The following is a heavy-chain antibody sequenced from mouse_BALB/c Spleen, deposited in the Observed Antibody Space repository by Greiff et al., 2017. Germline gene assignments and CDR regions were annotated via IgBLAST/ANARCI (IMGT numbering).Heavy chain of an antibody. D-gene: IGHD2-1*01. J-gene: IGHJ4*01. CDR1: GYSITSDYA. CDR3: ARGDGNYYAMDY. V-gene: IGHV3-2*02. Sequence: EVHLVESGPGLVKPSQSLSLTCTVTGYSITSDYAWNWIRQFPGNKLEWMGYISYSGSTSYNPSLKSRISITRDTSKNQFFLQLNSVTTEDTATYYCARGDGNYYAMDYWGQGTSVTVSS. CDR2: ISYSGST.